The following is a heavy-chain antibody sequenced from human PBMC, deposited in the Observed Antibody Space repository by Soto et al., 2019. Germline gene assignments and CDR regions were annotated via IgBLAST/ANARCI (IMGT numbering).Heavy chain of an antibody. J-gene: IGHJ4*02. D-gene: IGHD4-17*01. CDR2: ISYDGSNK. Sequence: QVQLVESGGGVVQPGRSLRLSCAASGFTFSSYAMHWVRQAPGKGLVWVAVISYDGSNKYYADSVKGRFTISRDNSKNTLFLQMNSLRAEDTAVYYCARVGRLHYFDYWGQGTLVTVSS. V-gene: IGHV3-30-3*01. CDR3: ARVGRLHYFDY. CDR1: GFTFSSYA.